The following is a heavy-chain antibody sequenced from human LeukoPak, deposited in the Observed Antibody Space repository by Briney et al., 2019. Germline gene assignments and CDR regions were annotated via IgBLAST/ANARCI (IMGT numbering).Heavy chain of an antibody. J-gene: IGHJ4*02. CDR1: GFTFGDYA. V-gene: IGHV3-49*03. CDR3: TRARYYDFWSARDGYFDY. CDR2: IRSKAYGGTT. Sequence: GGSLRLSCTASGFTFGDYAMSWFRQAPGKGLEWVGFIRSKAYGGTTEYAASVKGRFTISRDDSKSIAYLQMNSLKTEDTAVYYCTRARYYDFWSARDGYFDYWGQGTLVTVSS. D-gene: IGHD3-3*01.